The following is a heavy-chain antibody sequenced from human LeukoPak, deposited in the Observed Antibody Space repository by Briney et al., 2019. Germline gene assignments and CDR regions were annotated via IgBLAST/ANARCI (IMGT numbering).Heavy chain of an antibody. CDR2: IYPGYSDT. V-gene: IGHV5-51*01. D-gene: IGHD1-14*01. Sequence: GESLKISCKISGYKLTNNWIGWVRQVPGKGLEWMGLIYPGYSDTRYSPSFQGQVTISADKSISTAYLQLSSLKASDTAMYYCARLDDGMGYMDVWGKGTTVTASS. CDR1: GYKLTNNW. J-gene: IGHJ6*03. CDR3: ARLDDGMGYMDV.